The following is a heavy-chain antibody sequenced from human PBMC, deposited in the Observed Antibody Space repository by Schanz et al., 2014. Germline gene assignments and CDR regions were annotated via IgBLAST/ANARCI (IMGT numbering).Heavy chain of an antibody. CDR2: INPYTGVT. V-gene: IGHV1-2*06. CDR1: GYPFTAYY. D-gene: IGHD2-15*01. J-gene: IGHJ6*02. CDR3: ARDRYCSGGSCSLTYFHGLDV. Sequence: QVQLVQSGSELKKPGASVKVSCKASGYPFTAYYISWVRQAPGQGLEWMGRINPYTGVTNYAQKFQGRVTMTRDTSITSTYMELNRLTSDDTAVYFCARDRYCSGGSCSLTYFHGLDVWGQGTTVIVSS.